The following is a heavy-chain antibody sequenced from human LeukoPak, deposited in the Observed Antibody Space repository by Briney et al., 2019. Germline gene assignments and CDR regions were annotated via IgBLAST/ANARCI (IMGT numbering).Heavy chain of an antibody. V-gene: IGHV3-72*01. CDR3: ARSYGDYPFYYYYYGMDV. CDR1: GFTFSNAW. J-gene: IGHJ6*02. Sequence: GGSLRLSCTASGFTFSNAWMSWVRQAPGKGLEWVGRTRNKANSYTTEYAASVKGRFTISRDDSKNSLYLQMNSLKTEDTAVYYCARSYGDYPFYYYYYGMDVWGQGTTVTVSS. CDR2: TRNKANSYTT. D-gene: IGHD4-17*01.